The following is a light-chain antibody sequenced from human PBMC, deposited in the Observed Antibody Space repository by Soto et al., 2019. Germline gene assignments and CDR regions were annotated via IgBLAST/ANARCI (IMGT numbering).Light chain of an antibody. CDR3: QQYRNWPLS. CDR2: GAS. J-gene: IGKJ4*01. CDR1: QSVYSN. Sequence: EIVMAQSPATLSVSPGERATLSCRASQSVYSNLAWYQQKPGQAPRLLIYGASTRAAGFPARFSGSGSGTEFTLTISSLQSEDFAVYYCQQYRNWPLSFGGGTKVEI. V-gene: IGKV3-15*01.